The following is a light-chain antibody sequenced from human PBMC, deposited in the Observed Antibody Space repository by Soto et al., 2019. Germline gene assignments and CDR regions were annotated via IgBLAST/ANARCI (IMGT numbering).Light chain of an antibody. CDR2: EVS. CDR1: SSDVGGYNY. CDR3: SSYAGSNNNYV. J-gene: IGLJ1*01. V-gene: IGLV2-8*01. Sequence: QSALTQPPSASGSPGHSVTISCTGTSSDVGGYNYVSWYQQHPGKAPKLMIYEVSKRPSGVPDRFSGSKSGNTASLAVSGLQAEDEADYYCSSYAGSNNNYVFGTGTKVTVL.